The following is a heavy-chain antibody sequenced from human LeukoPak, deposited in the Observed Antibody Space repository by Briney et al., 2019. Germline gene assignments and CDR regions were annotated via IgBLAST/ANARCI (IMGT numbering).Heavy chain of an antibody. Sequence: GGSLRLSCAASGFIFGRDSMNWVRQAPGRGLEWISYISRDSDIRYYADSVRGRFHISRDNARNSLYLQMNSLRAEDTAMYYCAKDRRQQVVSFFDYWGQGTLVTVSS. D-gene: IGHD6-13*01. CDR3: AKDRRQQVVSFFDY. CDR1: GFIFGRDS. J-gene: IGHJ4*02. V-gene: IGHV3-48*01. CDR2: ISRDSDIR.